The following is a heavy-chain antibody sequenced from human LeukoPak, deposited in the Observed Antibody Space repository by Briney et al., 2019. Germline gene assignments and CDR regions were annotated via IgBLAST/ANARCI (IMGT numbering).Heavy chain of an antibody. V-gene: IGHV3-74*01. D-gene: IGHD6-19*01. CDR3: VRGTSGWSGLDY. J-gene: IGHJ4*02. CDR1: GFTFSDFW. CDR2: IRYDGNDP. Sequence: GGSLRLSCAASGFTFSDFWMHWVRQVPGKGLECLSQIRYDGNDPYYADSVKGRFTISRDNAKNTLYLQMNSLRAEDTAVYLCVRGTSGWSGLDYWGQGTLVTVSS.